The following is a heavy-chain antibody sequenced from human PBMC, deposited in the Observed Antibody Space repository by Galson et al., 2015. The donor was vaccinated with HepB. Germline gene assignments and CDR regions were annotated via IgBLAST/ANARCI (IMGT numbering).Heavy chain of an antibody. Sequence: SLRLSCAASGFNFDNYAMHWVRQAPGKGLEWVSGVSWNSGNIDHADSVKGRFTISRDHAKDSLYLQINSLTVDDTASYYCAKGPGAAAGKGYFQHWGQGILVIVSS. J-gene: IGHJ1*01. CDR2: VSWNSGNI. D-gene: IGHD6-13*01. CDR1: GFNFDNYA. CDR3: AKGPGAAAGKGYFQH. V-gene: IGHV3-9*01.